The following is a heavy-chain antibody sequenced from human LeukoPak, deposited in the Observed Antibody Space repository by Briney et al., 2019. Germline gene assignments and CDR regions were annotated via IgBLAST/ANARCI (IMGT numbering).Heavy chain of an antibody. D-gene: IGHD6-19*01. J-gene: IGHJ4*02. CDR3: AKDLAVAGTRGGY. V-gene: IGHV3-30*18. Sequence: TGGSLRLSCAASGFTFSSYSMNWVRQAPGKGLEWVAVISYDGSNKYYADSVKGRFTISRDNSKNTLYLQMNSLRAEDTAVYYCAKDLAVAGTRGGYWGQGTLVTVSS. CDR1: GFTFSSYS. CDR2: ISYDGSNK.